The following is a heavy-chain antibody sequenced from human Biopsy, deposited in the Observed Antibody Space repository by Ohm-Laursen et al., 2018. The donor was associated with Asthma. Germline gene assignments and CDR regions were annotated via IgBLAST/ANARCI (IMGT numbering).Heavy chain of an antibody. V-gene: IGHV1-24*01. D-gene: IGHD3-22*01. J-gene: IGHJ4*02. CDR2: HDHEEGGT. Sequence: ASVKVSCKISGYSLTDLSMHWVRQAPGQGLEWMGGHDHEEGGTVNARRFQGRVTMTEDTSTDTAYMELSSLSSDDTAVYYCARSYDTDSYPVLVLDYWGQGTLVTVSS. CDR1: GYSLTDLS. CDR3: ARSYDTDSYPVLVLDY.